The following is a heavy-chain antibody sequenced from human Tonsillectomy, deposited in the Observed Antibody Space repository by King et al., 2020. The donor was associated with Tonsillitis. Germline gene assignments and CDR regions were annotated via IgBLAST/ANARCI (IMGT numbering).Heavy chain of an antibody. J-gene: IGHJ3*02. CDR1: GGPISGGGYY. V-gene: IGHV4-31*03. Sequence: VQLQESGPGLVKSSQTLSLTCTVSGGPISGGGYYWISIRQHPGKGLEWIGYIYYKSTTYYNPSRESRVTISVETFDNQFSLNLSSVTAADTAVYYCARTRADAFDIWGQGTMVSVSS. CDR3: ARTRADAFDI. CDR2: IYYKSTT.